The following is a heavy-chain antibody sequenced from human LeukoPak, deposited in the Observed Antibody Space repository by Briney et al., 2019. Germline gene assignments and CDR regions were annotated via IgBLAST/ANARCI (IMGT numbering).Heavy chain of an antibody. V-gene: IGHV3-72*01. J-gene: IGHJ6*02. CDR2: ISDKANSYTN. D-gene: IGHD1-26*01. Sequence: GGSLRLSCAASGFTISDYYMDWVRQAPGKGLEWVGRISDKANSYTNEYAATVKGRFTISREDSKNSQYLQMNSLKTEDTALYYCALHYSGSYYYGMDVWGQGTTVTVSS. CDR1: GFTISDYY. CDR3: ALHYSGSYYYGMDV.